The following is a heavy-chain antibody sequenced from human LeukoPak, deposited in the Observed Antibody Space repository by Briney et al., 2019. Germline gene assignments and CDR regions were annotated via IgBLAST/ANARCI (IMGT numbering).Heavy chain of an antibody. D-gene: IGHD5-18*01. CDR3: ARDPSWAMVTDY. Sequence: ASVKVSCKASGYTFTGYYMHWVRQAPGQGPEWMGWINPNSGGTNYAQKFQGRVTMTRDTSISTAYMELSRLRSDDTAVYYCARDPSWAMVTDYWGQGTLVTVSS. V-gene: IGHV1-2*02. CDR2: INPNSGGT. J-gene: IGHJ4*02. CDR1: GYTFTGYY.